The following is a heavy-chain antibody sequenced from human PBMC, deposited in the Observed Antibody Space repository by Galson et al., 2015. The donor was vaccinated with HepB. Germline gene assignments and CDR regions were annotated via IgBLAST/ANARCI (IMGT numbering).Heavy chain of an antibody. J-gene: IGHJ6*02. Sequence: SVKVSCKASGYTFTSYAMHWVRQAPGQRLEWMGWINAGNGNTKYSQKFQGRVTITRDTSASTAYMELSSLRSEDTAVYYCARDPATGYSSSWYYYYYGMDVWGQGTTVTVSS. CDR3: ARDPATGYSSSWYYYYYGMDV. CDR1: GYTFTSYA. D-gene: IGHD6-13*01. CDR2: INAGNGNT. V-gene: IGHV1-3*01.